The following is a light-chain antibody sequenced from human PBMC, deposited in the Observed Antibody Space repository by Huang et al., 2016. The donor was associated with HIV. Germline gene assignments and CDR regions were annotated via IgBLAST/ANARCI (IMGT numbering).Light chain of an antibody. CDR2: DVS. CDR3: QQYDNWPPFT. J-gene: IGKJ3*01. V-gene: IGKV3-15*01. Sequence: EIVMTQSPGTLSVSPGERATLSCRASQSVRSNLAWYQQKPGQAPRLLSYDVSTRATGVPARFSGIGSGTQFTLSISSLQSEDFAVYYCQQYDNWPPFTFGPGTKVDIK. CDR1: QSVRSN.